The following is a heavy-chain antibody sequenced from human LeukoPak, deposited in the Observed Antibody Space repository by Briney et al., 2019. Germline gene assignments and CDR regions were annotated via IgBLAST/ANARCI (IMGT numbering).Heavy chain of an antibody. J-gene: IGHJ4*02. CDR1: GGSISSYY. CDR2: IYYSGTT. Sequence: SETLSLTCTVSGGSISSYYWSWIRQPPGKGLEWIGSIYYSGTTYYNPSLKSRVTISVDTSKNQFSLRLTSVTAADTAVYYCARMAGGVGFYFDYWGQGTLVTVSS. CDR3: ARMAGGVGFYFDY. V-gene: IGHV4-39*07. D-gene: IGHD2-8*02.